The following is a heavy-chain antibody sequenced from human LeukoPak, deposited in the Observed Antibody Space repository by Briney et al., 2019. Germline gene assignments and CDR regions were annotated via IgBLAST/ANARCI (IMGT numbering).Heavy chain of an antibody. CDR1: GITFSTYA. CDR2: ISGSGGNT. CDR3: AKTTVTVGFDY. D-gene: IGHD4-17*01. J-gene: IGHJ4*02. V-gene: IGHV3-23*01. Sequence: QSGGSLRLSCAATGITFSTYAMSWVRQAPGKGLEWVSTISGSGGNTYSADSVKGRFTISRDNSKNTLYLQMNSLRAEDTAVYYCAKTTVTVGFDYWGQGTLVTVSS.